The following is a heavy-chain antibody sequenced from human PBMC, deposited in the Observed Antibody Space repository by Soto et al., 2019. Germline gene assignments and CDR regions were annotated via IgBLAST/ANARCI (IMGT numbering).Heavy chain of an antibody. J-gene: IGHJ4*02. V-gene: IGHV4-34*01. CDR2: INHSGST. CDR3: ARKQRVMVRGRGGFDY. Sequence: PSETLSLTCAVYGGSFSGYYWSWIRQPPGKGLEWIGEINHSGSTNYNPSLKSRVTISVDTSKNQFSLKLSSVTAADTAVYYCARKQRVMVRGRGGFDYWGQGTLVTVSS. CDR1: GGSFSGYY. D-gene: IGHD3-10*01.